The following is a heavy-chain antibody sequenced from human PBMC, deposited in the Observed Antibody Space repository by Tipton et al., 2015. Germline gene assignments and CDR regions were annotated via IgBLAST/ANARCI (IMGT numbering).Heavy chain of an antibody. CDR1: GASIDSYY. Sequence: TLSLTCTVSGASIDSYYWSWIRQPPGRGLEWIGYIYYSGSTNYNPSLKSHVTMSVEMSKNQFSLKLSSVTAADTAVYYCARDRRHSSSSQAFDIWGQGTMVTVSS. V-gene: IGHV4-59*01. J-gene: IGHJ3*02. CDR2: IYYSGST. CDR3: ARDRRHSSSSQAFDI. D-gene: IGHD6-6*01.